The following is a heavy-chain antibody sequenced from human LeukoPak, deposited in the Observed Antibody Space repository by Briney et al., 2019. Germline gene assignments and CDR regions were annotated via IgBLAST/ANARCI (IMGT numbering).Heavy chain of an antibody. CDR3: AKGDTS. CDR2: IPNDGSNK. J-gene: IGHJ3*01. V-gene: IGHV3-30*02. CDR1: GFTFSTYA. Sequence: GGSLRLSCAASGFTFSTYAMHWVRQAPGKGLEWVAFIPNDGSNKYYADSVKGRFTISRDNSKDTLHLQMNSLRPEDTAVYYCAKGDTSWGQGTLVTVSS. D-gene: IGHD5-18*01.